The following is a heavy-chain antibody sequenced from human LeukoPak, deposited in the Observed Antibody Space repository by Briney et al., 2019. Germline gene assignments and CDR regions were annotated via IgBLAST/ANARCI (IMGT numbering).Heavy chain of an antibody. J-gene: IGHJ4*02. D-gene: IGHD3-10*01. CDR2: ISPNSGGT. CDR3: ARGGAYSYGYY. Sequence: ASVKVSCKASGYTFTDYYIHWVRQAPGQGLEWMGWISPNSGGTNYAQKFQGRVTMTRDTSISTAYMELSSLRSDDTAVYYCARGGAYSYGYYWGQGTLVTVSS. CDR1: GYTFTDYY. V-gene: IGHV1-2*02.